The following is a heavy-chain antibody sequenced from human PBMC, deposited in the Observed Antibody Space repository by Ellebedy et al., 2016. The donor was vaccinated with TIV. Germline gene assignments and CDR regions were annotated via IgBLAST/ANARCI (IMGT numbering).Heavy chain of an antibody. CDR3: ARAPSVDPHMDV. Sequence: AASVKVSCKASGYTFTSYYMHWVRQAPGQGLEWMGIINPTAGSTSSEQKFQGRVTMTSDTSTRTVYMELSSLRSEDTAVYYCARAPSVDPHMDVWGQGTTVTVSS. V-gene: IGHV1-46*01. CDR2: INPTAGST. CDR1: GYTFTSYY. D-gene: IGHD6-19*01. J-gene: IGHJ6*02.